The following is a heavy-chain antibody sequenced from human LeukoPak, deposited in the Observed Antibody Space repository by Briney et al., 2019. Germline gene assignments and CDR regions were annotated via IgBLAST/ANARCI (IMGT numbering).Heavy chain of an antibody. J-gene: IGHJ4*02. Sequence: KPSETLSLTCTVSGYSISSGYYWGWIRQPTGKGLEWIGSIYHSGSTYYNPSLKSRVTISVDTSKNQFSLKLSSVTAADTAVYYCARDQAFLTTFDCWGQGTLVTVSS. CDR2: IYHSGST. CDR3: ARDQAFLTTFDC. V-gene: IGHV4-38-2*02. CDR1: GYSISSGYY. D-gene: IGHD4-11*01.